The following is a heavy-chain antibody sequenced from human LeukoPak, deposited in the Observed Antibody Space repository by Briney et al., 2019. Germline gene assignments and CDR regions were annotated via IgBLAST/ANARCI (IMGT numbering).Heavy chain of an antibody. CDR1: GYTLTELS. Sequence: ASVKVSCKVSGYTLTELSMHWERQAPGKGLEWMGGFDPEDGETIYAQKFQGRVTMTEDTSTSTAYMELRNLRSDDTAVYYCAREVYDDYYYYYYYMDVWGKGTTVTVSS. D-gene: IGHD5/OR15-5a*01. J-gene: IGHJ6*03. V-gene: IGHV1-24*01. CDR2: FDPEDGET. CDR3: AREVYDDYYYYYYYMDV.